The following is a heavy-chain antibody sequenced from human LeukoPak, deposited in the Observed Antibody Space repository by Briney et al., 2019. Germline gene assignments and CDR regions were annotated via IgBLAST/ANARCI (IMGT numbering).Heavy chain of an antibody. J-gene: IGHJ4*02. V-gene: IGHV4-39*07. CDR2: IYYSGST. Sequence: SETLSLTCTVSGCSISSSSYYWGWIRQPPGKGLEWIGSIYYSGSTNYNPSLKSRVTISVDKSKNHFSLKLSSVIAADTAVYYCARKPYGDPYYFDYWGQGTLVTVSS. CDR1: GCSISSSSYY. D-gene: IGHD4-17*01. CDR3: ARKPYGDPYYFDY.